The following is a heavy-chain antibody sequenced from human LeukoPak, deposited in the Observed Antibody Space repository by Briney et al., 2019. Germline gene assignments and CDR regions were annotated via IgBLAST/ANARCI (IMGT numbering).Heavy chain of an antibody. CDR2: ISGSGSGGST. Sequence: PGGSLRLSCAASGFTFSSYAMSWVRQAPGKGLEWISAISGSGSGGSTYYADSVKGRFTISRDNSKNTLYLQMNSLRAEDTAVYYCARLLPAAIVGAFDIWGQGTMVTVSS. V-gene: IGHV3-23*01. CDR1: GFTFSSYA. J-gene: IGHJ3*02. D-gene: IGHD2-2*02. CDR3: ARLLPAAIVGAFDI.